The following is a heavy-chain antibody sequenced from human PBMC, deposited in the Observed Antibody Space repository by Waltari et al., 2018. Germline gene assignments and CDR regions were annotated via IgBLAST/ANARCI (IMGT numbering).Heavy chain of an antibody. CDR1: GGTFSSYA. CDR3: ARTGGSGSYFNNWFDP. CDR2: ITTHCGKA. Sequence: QVQLVQSGAEVKKPGSSVKVSCKASGGTFSSYAISWVRQAPGQGLAWVGGGGWGGGITTHCGKAKQEQKLQGRGTITADESTSTDYMELSSLRSEDTAVYYCARTGGSGSYFNNWFDPWGQGTLVTVSS. V-gene: IGHV1-69*01. J-gene: IGHJ5*02. D-gene: IGHD3-10*01.